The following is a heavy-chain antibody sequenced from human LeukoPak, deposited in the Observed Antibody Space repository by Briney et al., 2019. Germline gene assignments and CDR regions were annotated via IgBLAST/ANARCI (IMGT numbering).Heavy chain of an antibody. J-gene: IGHJ6*02. CDR2: ISSSGSTI. D-gene: IGHD3-9*01. CDR1: GFTFSDYY. V-gene: IGHV3-11*01. CDR3: ARSYYDILTGYSYYYGMDV. Sequence: GGSLRLSCAASGFTFSDYYMSWIRQAPGKGLERVSYISSSGSTIYYADSVKGRFTISRDNAKNSLYLQMNSLRAEDTAVYYCARSYYDILTGYSYYYGMDVWGQGTLVTVSS.